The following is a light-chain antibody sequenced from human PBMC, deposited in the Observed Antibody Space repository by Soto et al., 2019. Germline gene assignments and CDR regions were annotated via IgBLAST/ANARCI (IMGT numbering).Light chain of an antibody. CDR1: SSNIGSNT. J-gene: IGLJ2*01. CDR3: AAWDDSLNGPV. Sequence: QSVLTQPPSASGTPGQRVPISCSGSSSNIGSNTVNWYQQLPGTAPTLLIYSNNQRPSGGPDRFSGSKSGTSASLAISGLQSEEEADDYCAAWDDSLNGPVFGGGTKLTVL. CDR2: SNN. V-gene: IGLV1-44*01.